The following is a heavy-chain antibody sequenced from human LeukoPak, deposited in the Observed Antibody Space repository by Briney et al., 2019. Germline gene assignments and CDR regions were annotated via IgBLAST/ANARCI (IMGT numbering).Heavy chain of an antibody. CDR2: ISYDGSNK. J-gene: IGHJ4*02. Sequence: GGSLRLSCAASGFTFSSYAMPWVRQAPGKGLEWVAVISYDGSNKYYADSVKGRFTISRDNSKSTLYLQMNSLRAEDTAVYYCARDGGYSYGLSYYFDYWGQGTLVTVSS. D-gene: IGHD5-18*01. CDR1: GFTFSSYA. V-gene: IGHV3-30-3*01. CDR3: ARDGGYSYGLSYYFDY.